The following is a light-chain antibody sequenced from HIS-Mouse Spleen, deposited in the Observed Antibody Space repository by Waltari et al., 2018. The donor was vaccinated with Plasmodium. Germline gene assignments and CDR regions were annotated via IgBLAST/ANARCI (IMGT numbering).Light chain of an antibody. CDR2: NAS. CDR3: QQYNSYSWT. Sequence: DLQMIQPPSTLSSSVGDRVTITCRASQSISSCLAWYQQKPGKAPKLLIYNASSLESGVPSRFSGSGSGTEFTLTISSLQPDDFATYYCQQYNSYSWTFGQGTKVEIK. J-gene: IGKJ1*01. CDR1: QSISSC. V-gene: IGKV1-5*03.